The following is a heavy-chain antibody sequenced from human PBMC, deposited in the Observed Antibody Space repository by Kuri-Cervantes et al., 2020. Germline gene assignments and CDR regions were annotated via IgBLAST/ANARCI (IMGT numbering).Heavy chain of an antibody. J-gene: IGHJ3*02. CDR1: GFTFTDYG. D-gene: IGHD2-2*01. Sequence: GGSLRLSCAASGFTFTDYGIHWVRQAPGKGLEWVANIKQDGSEKYYVDSVKGRFTISRDNAKNSLYLQMNSLRAEDTAVYYCARDTNYCSSTSCPWDAFDIWGQGTMVTVSS. V-gene: IGHV3-7*01. CDR3: ARDTNYCSSTSCPWDAFDI. CDR2: IKQDGSEK.